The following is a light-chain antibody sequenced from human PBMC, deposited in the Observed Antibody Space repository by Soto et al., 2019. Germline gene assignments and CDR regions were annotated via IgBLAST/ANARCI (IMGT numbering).Light chain of an antibody. CDR1: RSDVGGNDL. CDR2: AVD. V-gene: IGLV2-8*01. CDR3: CSYAGRNTLI. J-gene: IGLJ2*01. Sequence: QSALTQPPSASGSPGQSVTISCTGSRSDVGGNDLVSWYQQHPGKAPQLIISAVDKRPSGVPARFSGSKSGNTASLTVSGLQAEDEADDYCCSYAGRNTLIFGGGTKLTVL.